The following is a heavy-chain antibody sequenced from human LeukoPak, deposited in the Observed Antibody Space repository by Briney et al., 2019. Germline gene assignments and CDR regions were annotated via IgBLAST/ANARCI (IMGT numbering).Heavy chain of an antibody. V-gene: IGHV3-53*01. J-gene: IGHJ4*02. CDR3: ARGYSSGWLHFDY. CDR2: IYSGGST. CDR1: GISFSSYW. Sequence: PGGSLRLSCAASGISFSSYWMSWVRQAPGKGLEWVSVIYSGGSTYYADSVKGRFTISRDHSKNTLYLQMNSLRAEDTAIYYCARGYSSGWLHFDYWGQGTLVTVSS. D-gene: IGHD6-19*01.